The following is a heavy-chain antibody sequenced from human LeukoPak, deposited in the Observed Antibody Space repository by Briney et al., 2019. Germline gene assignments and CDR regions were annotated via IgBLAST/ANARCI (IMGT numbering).Heavy chain of an antibody. Sequence: PGGSLRLSCAASGFTFSSDGMHWVRQAPGKGLEWVAVIWYDGSNKYYADSVKGRFTISRDNSKNPLYLQMNSLRAEDTAVYYCAESKQGYCSGGSCYSDYFDYWGQGTLVTVSS. D-gene: IGHD2-15*01. J-gene: IGHJ4*02. CDR3: AESKQGYCSGGSCYSDYFDY. CDR2: IWYDGSNK. CDR1: GFTFSSDG. V-gene: IGHV3-33*06.